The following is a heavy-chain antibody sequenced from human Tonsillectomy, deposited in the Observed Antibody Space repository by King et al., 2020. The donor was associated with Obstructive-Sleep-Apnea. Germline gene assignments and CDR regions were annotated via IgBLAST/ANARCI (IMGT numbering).Heavy chain of an antibody. CDR1: GDSINRNS. J-gene: IGHJ5*02. Sequence: QLQESGPGLVKPSETLSLTCTVSGDSINRNSWSWIRQPPGKGLEWIGFIYHSGSPNYNPSLKSRVNISLDTPKNQFSLRLTSVTAADTAVYYCARVYYEILTGYQPLDRWGQGTLVTVSS. V-gene: IGHV4-59*01. CDR2: IYHSGSP. CDR3: ARVYYEILTGYQPLDR. D-gene: IGHD3-9*01.